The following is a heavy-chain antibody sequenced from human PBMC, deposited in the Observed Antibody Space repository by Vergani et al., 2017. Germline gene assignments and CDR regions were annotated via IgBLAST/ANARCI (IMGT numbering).Heavy chain of an antibody. CDR1: GFTFSTYA. D-gene: IGHD6-19*01. CDR3: ARGNSYSSGWGQKYYFDY. J-gene: IGHJ4*02. CDR2: ISSDGGST. Sequence: EVQLLESGGGLVQPGGSLRLSCAASGFTFSTYAMTWVRQAPGKGLEWVSTISSDGGSTYYADSVKGRFTISRDNSKNTLSLQMNSLTAEDTAIYYCARGNSYSSGWGQKYYFDYWGQGTLVTVSS. V-gene: IGHV3-23*01.